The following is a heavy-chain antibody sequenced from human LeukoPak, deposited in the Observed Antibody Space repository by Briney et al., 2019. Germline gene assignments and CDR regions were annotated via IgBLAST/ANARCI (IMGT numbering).Heavy chain of an antibody. Sequence: GGSLRLSCAASGFPFSSYAMSWVRQAPGKGLEWFSAICCSGGSTYYADSVKGRFTISRDNSKNTLYLQMNSLRAEDTAVYYCAKDPGDTYYYGSGGDAFDIWGQGTMVTVSS. D-gene: IGHD3-10*01. CDR2: ICCSGGST. CDR1: GFPFSSYA. J-gene: IGHJ3*02. V-gene: IGHV3-23*01. CDR3: AKDPGDTYYYGSGGDAFDI.